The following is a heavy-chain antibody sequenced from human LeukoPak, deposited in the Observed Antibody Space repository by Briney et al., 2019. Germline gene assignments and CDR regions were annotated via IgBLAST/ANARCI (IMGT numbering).Heavy chain of an antibody. CDR1: GGSFSGYY. D-gene: IGHD4-17*01. CDR3: ARGGWATVTSNYFDY. V-gene: IGHV4-34*01. CDR2: INHSGST. Sequence: SETLSLTCAVYGGSFSGYYWSWLRQPPGKGLEWIGEINHSGSTNYNPSLKSRVTISVDTSKNQFSLKLSSVTAADTAVYYCARGGWATVTSNYFDYWGQGTLVTVSS. J-gene: IGHJ4*02.